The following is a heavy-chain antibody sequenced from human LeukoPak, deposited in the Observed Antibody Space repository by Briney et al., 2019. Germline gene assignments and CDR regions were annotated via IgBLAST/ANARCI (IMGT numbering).Heavy chain of an antibody. J-gene: IGHJ4*02. CDR2: IIPIFGTT. CDR1: GGTFSNYA. Sequence: GSSVKVSCKASGGTFSNYAISWVRQAPGQGLEWMGEIIPIFGTTHYAQKFQGRVTITADESTTTAYMELSSLRSEDTAVYYCASGRDGHFDYWGQGTLVTVSS. CDR3: ASGRDGHFDY. V-gene: IGHV1-69*01. D-gene: IGHD5-24*01.